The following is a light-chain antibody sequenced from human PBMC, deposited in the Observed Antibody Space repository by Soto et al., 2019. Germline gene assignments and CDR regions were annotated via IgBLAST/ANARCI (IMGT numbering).Light chain of an antibody. CDR3: ISYTGKSASYV. J-gene: IGLJ1*01. Sequence: HSVLAQLASVSGSPGQSITISCTGTSTDVGAYNYVAWYQQHPGKAPKLIIYEVTNRPSGVSYRFSASKSGNTASLTISGLHSEDEADYYCISYTGKSASYVFGTGTKVTVL. CDR2: EVT. V-gene: IGLV2-14*01. CDR1: STDVGAYNY.